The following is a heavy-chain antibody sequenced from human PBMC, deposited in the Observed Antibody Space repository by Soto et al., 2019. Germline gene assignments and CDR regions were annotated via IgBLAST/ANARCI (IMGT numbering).Heavy chain of an antibody. CDR1: GFTFSSYA. CDR3: SRARYSSDWLPFEY. J-gene: IGHJ4*02. Sequence: EVQLVESGGGLVQPGGSLRLSCAASGFTFSSYAIHWVRQAPGKGLEFVSAISSNGGNTYYANSVKGRFTISRDNSKNTLYLHMGSLRAEDMAVYYCSRARYSSDWLPFEYWGQGTLVTVSS. D-gene: IGHD6-19*01. CDR2: ISSNGGNT. V-gene: IGHV3-64*01.